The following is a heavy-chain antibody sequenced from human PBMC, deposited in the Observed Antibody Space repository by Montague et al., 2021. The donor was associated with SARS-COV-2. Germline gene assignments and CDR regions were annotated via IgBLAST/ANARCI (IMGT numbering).Heavy chain of an antibody. D-gene: IGHD3-9*01. CDR2: IYKGGRT. J-gene: IGHJ4*02. CDR3: AREKDTSGYILRY. Sequence: SLRLSCAASGFTVSSNDMTWVRQAPGKGLEWVSGIYKGGRTYYADSVKGGFTVSSNNSKNTLYFQIHSLMAEDTAVYYYAREKDTSGYILRYWGQGTLVTVPS. V-gene: IGHV3-53*01. CDR1: GFTVSSND.